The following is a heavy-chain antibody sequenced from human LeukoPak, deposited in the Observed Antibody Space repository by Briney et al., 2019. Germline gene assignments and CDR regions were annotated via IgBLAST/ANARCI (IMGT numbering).Heavy chain of an antibody. J-gene: IGHJ5*02. CDR1: GFSLSSSGVG. CDR3: AHSESSSWTNWFDP. V-gene: IGHV2-5*02. D-gene: IGHD6-13*01. Sequence: PLPTLWNPPQTLTLTRTVSGFSLSSSGVGVGWVRQPPGKALEWLALIYWDVDKRYSPSLKSRLTITKDTSKNQVVLTMTNMDPVDTATYYCAHSESSSWTNWFDPWGQGTLVTVSS. CDR2: IYWDVDK.